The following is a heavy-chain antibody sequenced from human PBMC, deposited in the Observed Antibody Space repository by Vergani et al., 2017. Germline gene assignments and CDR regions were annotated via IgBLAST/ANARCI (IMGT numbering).Heavy chain of an antibody. D-gene: IGHD3-16*01. CDR3: ANGGGMDV. J-gene: IGHJ6*02. CDR2: ISWNSGSI. Sequence: EVQLVESGGGLVQPGRSLRLSCAASGFTFDDYAMHWVRQAPGKGLGWVSGISWNSGSIGYAVAVKGRFTIDRDNFKNTLYLKMNSLSAEDTAVYYCANGGGMDVWGQGTTVTVSS. CDR1: GFTFDDYA. V-gene: IGHV3-9*01.